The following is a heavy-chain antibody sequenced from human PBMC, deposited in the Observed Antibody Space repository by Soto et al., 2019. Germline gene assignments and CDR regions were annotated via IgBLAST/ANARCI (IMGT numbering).Heavy chain of an antibody. D-gene: IGHD3-16*01. CDR3: TTESLWGVGGMDV. Sequence: GGSLRLSCAASGFTFSNAWMSWVRQAPGKGLEWVGRIKSKTDGGTTDYAAPVKGRFTISRDDSKNTLYLQMNSLKTEDTAVYYCTTESLWGVGGMDVWGQGTTVTVSS. CDR2: IKSKTDGGTT. CDR1: GFTFSNAW. V-gene: IGHV3-15*01. J-gene: IGHJ6*02.